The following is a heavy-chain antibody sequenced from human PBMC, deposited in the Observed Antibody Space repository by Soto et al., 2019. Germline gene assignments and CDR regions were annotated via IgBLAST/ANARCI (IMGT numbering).Heavy chain of an antibody. CDR3: ASASRDGYNYGSDY. CDR2: IYHSGST. Sequence: ASETLSLTCAVSGGSINSSNWWSWVRQPPGKGLEWIGEIYHSGSTNYNPSLKSRVTISVDKSKNQFSLKLSSVTAADTAVYYCASASRDGYNYGSDYWGQGTLVTVSS. D-gene: IGHD5-12*01. CDR1: GGSINSSNW. V-gene: IGHV4-4*02. J-gene: IGHJ4*02.